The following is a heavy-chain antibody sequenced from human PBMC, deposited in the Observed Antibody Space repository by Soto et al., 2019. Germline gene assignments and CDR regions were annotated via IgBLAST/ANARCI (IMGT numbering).Heavy chain of an antibody. J-gene: IGHJ6*03. Sequence: GASVKVSCKASGYTFTSYDINWVRQATGQGLEWMGWMNPNSGNTGYAQKFQGRVTMTRNTSISTAYMELSSLRSEDMAVYYCARGLTGTSPLLYHYYYMDVWGKGTTVTVAS. V-gene: IGHV1-8*01. CDR3: ARGLTGTSPLLYHYYYMDV. D-gene: IGHD1-7*01. CDR1: GYTFTSYD. CDR2: MNPNSGNT.